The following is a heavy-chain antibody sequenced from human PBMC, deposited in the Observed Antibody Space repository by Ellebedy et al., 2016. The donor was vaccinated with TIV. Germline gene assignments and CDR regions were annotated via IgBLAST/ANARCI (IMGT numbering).Heavy chain of an antibody. CDR1: GGSISSYY. V-gene: IGHV4-59*08. J-gene: IGHJ5*02. Sequence: SETLSLTCTVSGGSISSYYWSWIRQPPGKGLEWIGYIYYSGSTNYNPSLKSRVTISVDTYKNQFSLKLSSVTAADTAVYYCARQVYDFWSGYYSISDNWFDPWGQGTLVTVSS. CDR3: ARQVYDFWSGYYSISDNWFDP. D-gene: IGHD3-3*01. CDR2: IYYSGST.